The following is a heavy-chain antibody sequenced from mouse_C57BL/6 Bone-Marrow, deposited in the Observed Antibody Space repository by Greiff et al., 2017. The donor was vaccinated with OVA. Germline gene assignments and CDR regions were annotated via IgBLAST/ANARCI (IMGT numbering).Heavy chain of an antibody. Sequence: QVQLKESGAELVRPGASVKLSCKASGYTFTDYYINWVKQRPGQGLEWIARIYPGSGNTYYNEKFKGKATLTAEKSSSTAYMQLSSLTSEDSAVYFSARDYSYDYLDYWGQGTTLTVSS. J-gene: IGHJ2*01. CDR1: GYTFTDYY. CDR2: IYPGSGNT. V-gene: IGHV1-76*01. CDR3: ARDYSYDYLDY. D-gene: IGHD1-1*02.